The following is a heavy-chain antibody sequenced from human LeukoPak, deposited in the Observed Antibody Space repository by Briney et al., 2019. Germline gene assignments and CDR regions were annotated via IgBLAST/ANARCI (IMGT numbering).Heavy chain of an antibody. V-gene: IGHV1-69*13. CDR3: ARRGRTVTSLGY. D-gene: IGHD4-17*01. Sequence: GASVKVSCKASGGTFSSYAISWVRQAPGQGLEWMGGIIPIFGTANYAQKFQGRVTITADESTSTAYMELSSLRSEDTAVYYCARRGRTVTSLGYWGQGTLVTVSS. J-gene: IGHJ4*02. CDR2: IIPIFGTA. CDR1: GGTFSSYA.